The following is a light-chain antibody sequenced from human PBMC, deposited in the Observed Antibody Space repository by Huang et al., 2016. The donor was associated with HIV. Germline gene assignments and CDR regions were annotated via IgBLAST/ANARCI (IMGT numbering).Light chain of an antibody. CDR2: DAS. CDR3: QQRSNRPT. V-gene: IGKV3-11*01. CDR1: QSVSNY. Sequence: EIVLTQSPATLSLSPGERATLPCRASQSVSNYLVWYQQKPGQAPRLLIYDASNRATGIPARFSGSGSGTDFTLTISSLEPEDSAVYYCQQRSNRPTFGQGTRLE. J-gene: IGKJ5*01.